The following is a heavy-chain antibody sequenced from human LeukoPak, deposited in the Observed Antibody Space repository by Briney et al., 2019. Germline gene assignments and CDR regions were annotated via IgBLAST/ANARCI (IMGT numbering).Heavy chain of an antibody. Sequence: ASVKVSCKASGYTFTSYGISWVRQAPGQGLEWMGWISAYNGNTNYAQKLQGRVTMTTDTSTSTAYMELRSLRPDDTAVYYCARVHSSGYYFITPDAFDIWGQGTMVTVSS. CDR1: GYTFTSYG. V-gene: IGHV1-18*01. D-gene: IGHD3-22*01. CDR3: ARVHSSGYYFITPDAFDI. J-gene: IGHJ3*02. CDR2: ISAYNGNT.